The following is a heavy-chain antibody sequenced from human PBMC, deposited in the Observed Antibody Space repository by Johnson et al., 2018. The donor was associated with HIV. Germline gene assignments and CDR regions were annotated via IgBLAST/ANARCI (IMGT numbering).Heavy chain of an antibody. Sequence: VQLVESGGGLVQPGGSLRLSCAASGFTFSSYAMHWVRQAPGKGLEWISYISGYGRTIYYADSVRGRFTISRDNDKNSLYLQMNSLSAEDTSVYYCARDYYDGGDQCAHVAFDVWGQGIMVTVSS. V-gene: IGHV3-48*03. CDR1: GFTFSSYA. CDR2: ISGYGRTI. J-gene: IGHJ3*01. D-gene: IGHD3-22*01. CDR3: ARDYYDGGDQCAHVAFDV.